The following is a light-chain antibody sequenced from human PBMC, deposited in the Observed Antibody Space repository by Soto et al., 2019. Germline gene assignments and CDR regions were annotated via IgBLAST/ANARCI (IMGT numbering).Light chain of an antibody. CDR1: SSNIGAGYD. CDR3: QSYDSSLSGYV. Sequence: QSVLTQPPSVSGAPGQRVTISCTGSSSNIGAGYDVHWYQQLPETAPKLLIYSNSNRPSGVPDRFSGSKSGTSASLAITGLQAEDEADYYCQSYDSSLSGYVFGTGTKLTVL. J-gene: IGLJ1*01. V-gene: IGLV1-40*01. CDR2: SNS.